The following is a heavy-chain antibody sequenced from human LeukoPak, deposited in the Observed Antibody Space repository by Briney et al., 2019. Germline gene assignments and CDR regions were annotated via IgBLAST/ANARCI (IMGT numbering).Heavy chain of an antibody. J-gene: IGHJ4*02. CDR3: ARRTRYSGYDEVYFDY. D-gene: IGHD5-12*01. Sequence: GASVKVSCKASGYTFTSYYMHWVRQAPGQGLEWMGIINPSGGSTSYAQKFQGRVTMTRDTSTSTVYMELSSLRSEDTAVYYCARRTRYSGYDEVYFDYWGQGTLVTVSS. V-gene: IGHV1-46*01. CDR2: INPSGGST. CDR1: GYTFTSYY.